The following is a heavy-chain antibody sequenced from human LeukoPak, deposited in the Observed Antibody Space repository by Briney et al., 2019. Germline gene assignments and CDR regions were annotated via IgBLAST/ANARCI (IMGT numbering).Heavy chain of an antibody. CDR1: GSTFDDYA. J-gene: IGHJ2*01. CDR2: ISWNSGSI. CDR3: AKALGDSYFDL. V-gene: IGHV3-9*01. Sequence: GGSLRLSCAASGSTFDDYAMHWVRQAPGKGLEWVSGISWNSGSIVYADSVKGRFTISRDNAKNSLYLQMNSLRAEDTAFYYCAKALGDSYFDLWGRGTLVTVSS. D-gene: IGHD3-16*01.